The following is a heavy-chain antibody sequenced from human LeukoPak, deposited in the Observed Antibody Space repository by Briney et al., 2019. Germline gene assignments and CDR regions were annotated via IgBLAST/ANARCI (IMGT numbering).Heavy chain of an antibody. Sequence: SETLSLTCTVSGGSISSYYWSWIRQPPGKGLEWIGYIYYSGSTNYNPSLKSRVSISLDTSKNQFSLKLGSVTAADTAVYYCARLDYSSSSHSGADWFDPWGQGTLVTVSS. CDR1: GGSISSYY. V-gene: IGHV4-59*01. D-gene: IGHD6-6*01. CDR3: ARLDYSSSSHSGADWFDP. J-gene: IGHJ5*02. CDR2: IYYSGST.